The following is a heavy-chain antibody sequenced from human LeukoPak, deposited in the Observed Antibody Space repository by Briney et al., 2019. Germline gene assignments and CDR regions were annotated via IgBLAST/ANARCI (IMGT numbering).Heavy chain of an antibody. CDR1: GGSISSGDYY. V-gene: IGHV4-30-4*01. J-gene: IGHJ4*02. CDR3: ARDRRGSYSHDY. D-gene: IGHD1-26*01. CDR2: IYYSGST. Sequence: SETLSLTCTVSGGSISSGDYYWSWIRQPPGKGLEWIGYIYYSGSTYYNPSLKSRVTISVDTSKNQFSLKLSSVTAADTAVYYCARDRRGSYSHDYWGQGTLVTVSS.